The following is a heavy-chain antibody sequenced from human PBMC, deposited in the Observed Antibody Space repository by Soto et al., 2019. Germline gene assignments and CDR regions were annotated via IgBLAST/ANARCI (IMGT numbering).Heavy chain of an antibody. CDR3: VRDAPSPQSIFDL. J-gene: IGHJ4*02. Sequence: GASVKVSCMTSAYSFCDYYLHLVRQAPEQGLELMWSINLNDGGTNSPLKLLARLTMMRVKSITKVYIVLSRLRSDDTAVYFGVRDAPSPQSIFDLWGPGTLVTVYS. CDR2: INLNDGGT. V-gene: IGHV1-2*02. CDR1: AYSFCDYY. D-gene: IGHD3-3*01.